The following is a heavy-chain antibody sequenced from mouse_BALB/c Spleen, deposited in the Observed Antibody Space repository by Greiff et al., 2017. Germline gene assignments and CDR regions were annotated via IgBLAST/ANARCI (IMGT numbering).Heavy chain of an antibody. CDR1: GFTFSSYA. CDR2: ISSGGSYT. J-gene: IGHJ3*01. Sequence: EVKLMESGGGLVKPGGSLKLSCAASGFTFSSYAMSWVRQTPEKRLEWVATISSGGSYTYYPDSVKGRFTISRDNAKNTLYLQMSSLRSEDTAMYYCASEITTVVATPAWFAYWGQGTLVTVSA. V-gene: IGHV5-9-3*01. D-gene: IGHD1-1*01. CDR3: ASEITTVVATPAWFAY.